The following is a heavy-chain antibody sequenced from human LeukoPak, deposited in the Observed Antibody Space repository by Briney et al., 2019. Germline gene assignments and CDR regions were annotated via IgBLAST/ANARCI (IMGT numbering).Heavy chain of an antibody. D-gene: IGHD3-16*01. J-gene: IGHJ3*02. Sequence: ASVKVSCKXSGNTFTSGHMHWVRQAPGQGLEWMGIINIGDGYTKYAQKFQGRVTITRDTSTSTLYMELSSLRSEDTAVYYCAKDRGGSYTFDIWGQGTMVTVSS. CDR2: INIGDGYT. CDR1: GNTFTSGH. CDR3: AKDRGGSYTFDI. V-gene: IGHV1-46*01.